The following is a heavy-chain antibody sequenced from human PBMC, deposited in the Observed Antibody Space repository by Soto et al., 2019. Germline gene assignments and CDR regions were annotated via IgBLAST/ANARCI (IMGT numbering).Heavy chain of an antibody. Sequence: QVQLQQSGPGLVKSSETLSLTCTVSGGSISSYYWSWIRQPPGKGLEWIGYMYYGGRTNYNPSLKSRATISVDTPKMQVSLKLSSVTAAETAVYLCARATPSPLIVRSSRGPWFDPWGQGTLVTVSS. V-gene: IGHV4-59*08. J-gene: IGHJ5*02. CDR2: MYYGGRT. D-gene: IGHD2-15*01. CDR3: ARATPSPLIVRSSRGPWFDP. CDR1: GGSISSYY.